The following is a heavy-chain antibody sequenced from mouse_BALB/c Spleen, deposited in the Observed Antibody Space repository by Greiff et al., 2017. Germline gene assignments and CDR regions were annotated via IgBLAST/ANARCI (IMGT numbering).Heavy chain of an antibody. CDR3: ARHDGYLAWFAY. CDR1: GFTFSSYA. V-gene: IGHV5-9-3*01. Sequence: EVKLVESGGGLVKPGGSLKLSCAASGFTFSSYAMSWVRQTPEKRLEWVATISSGGSYTYYPDSVKGRFTISRDNAKNTLYLQMSSLRSEDTAMYYCARHDGYLAWFAYWGQGTLVTVSA. J-gene: IGHJ3*01. D-gene: IGHD2-3*01. CDR2: ISSGGSYT.